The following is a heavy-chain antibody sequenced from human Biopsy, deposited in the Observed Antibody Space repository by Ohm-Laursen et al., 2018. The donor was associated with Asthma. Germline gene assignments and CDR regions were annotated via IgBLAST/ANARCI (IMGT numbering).Heavy chain of an antibody. CDR2: IYRNGNT. J-gene: IGHJ4*02. D-gene: IGHD2-21*02. Sequence: SDTLSLTCAVSGDSIDSGDYSWTWIRQSPGAGLEWIGYIYRNGNTYYNPTLKDRVTISIDRSKNQFSLRLRSVPAADTAVYYCARGWNCGGDCYSLDSWGQGTLVTVSS. V-gene: IGHV4-30-2*06. CDR3: ARGWNCGGDCYSLDS. CDR1: GDSIDSGDYS.